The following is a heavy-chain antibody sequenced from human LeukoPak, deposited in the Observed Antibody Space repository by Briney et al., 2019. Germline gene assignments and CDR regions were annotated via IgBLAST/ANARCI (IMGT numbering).Heavy chain of an antibody. CDR1: VYTLTELS. CDR3: AILLRGGWFDP. V-gene: IGHV1-24*01. J-gene: IGHJ5*02. CDR2: FDPEDGET. D-gene: IGHD2-15*01. Sequence: AASVKVSCMVSVYTLTELSMHWVRQAPGKGREWMGGFDPEDGETIYAQKFQGRVTMTEDTSTDTAYMQLSSLRSEDTAVYYCAILLRGGWFDPWGQGTLVTVSS.